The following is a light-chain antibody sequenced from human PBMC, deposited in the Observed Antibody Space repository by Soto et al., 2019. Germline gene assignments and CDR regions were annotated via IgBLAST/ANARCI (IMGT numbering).Light chain of an antibody. V-gene: IGKV1-33*01. CDR2: GAS. CDR1: QDITNY. J-gene: IGKJ3*01. CDR3: QQYDNVPFT. Sequence: DIQMTQSPSSLSASVGDRVTITCQASQDITNYFNWYQQKPGKAPKLLIYGASNLETGVPSRFSGSGSGTDFTLTINSLQPEDIATYYCQQYDNVPFTFGPGTKVEIK.